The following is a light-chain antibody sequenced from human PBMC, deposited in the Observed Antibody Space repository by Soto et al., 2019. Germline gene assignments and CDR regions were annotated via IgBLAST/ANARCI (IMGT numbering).Light chain of an antibody. Sequence: EIVLTQSPVTLSLSPGERPRLSYRASQRDSSSFLAWHQQNPGPAPRLLVTGASSRATGIPDRFSGSGSGTDFTLTISRLEPEDFAVYYCQQYGSSPSTFGQGTRLEIK. CDR2: GAS. CDR3: QQYGSSPST. J-gene: IGKJ5*01. CDR1: QRDSSSF. V-gene: IGKV3-20*01.